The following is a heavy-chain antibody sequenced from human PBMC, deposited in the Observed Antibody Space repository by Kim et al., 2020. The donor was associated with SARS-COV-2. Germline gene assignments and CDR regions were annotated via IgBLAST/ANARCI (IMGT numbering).Heavy chain of an antibody. D-gene: IGHD3-10*01. V-gene: IGHV5-10-1*01. CDR3: ARHMVRGVIIPYGMDV. CDR2: IDPSDSYT. Sequence: GESLKISCKGSGYSFTSYWISWVRQMPGKGLEWMGRIDPSDSYTNYSPSFQGHVTISADKSISTAYLQWSSLKASDTAMYYCARHMVRGVIIPYGMDVWGQGTKLTVSS. CDR1: GYSFTSYW. J-gene: IGHJ6*02.